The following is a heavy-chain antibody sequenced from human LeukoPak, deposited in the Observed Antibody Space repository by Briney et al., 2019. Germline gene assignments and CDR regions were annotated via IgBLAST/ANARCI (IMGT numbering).Heavy chain of an antibody. Sequence: SVKVFCKASGGTFSSYAISWVRQAPGQGLEWMGGIIPIFGTANYAQKFQGRVTITADESTSTAYMEMSSLRSEDTAVYYCARGGNILTGYFSDDDAFDIWGQGTMVTVSS. D-gene: IGHD3-9*01. CDR1: GGTFSSYA. J-gene: IGHJ3*02. CDR2: IIPIFGTA. V-gene: IGHV1-69*01. CDR3: ARGGNILTGYFSDDDAFDI.